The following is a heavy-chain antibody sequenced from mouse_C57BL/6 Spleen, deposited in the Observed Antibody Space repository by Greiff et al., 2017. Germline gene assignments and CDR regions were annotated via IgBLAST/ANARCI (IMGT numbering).Heavy chain of an antibody. V-gene: IGHV1-82*01. Sequence: QVQLQQSGPELVKPGASVKISCKASGYAFSSSWMNWVKQRPGKGLEWIGRIYPGDGDTNYNGKFKGKATLTAAKSSSTAYMQLSSLTSEDSAVYFCARWDTTVVVDYWGQGTTLTVSS. CDR2: IYPGDGDT. CDR3: ARWDTTVVVDY. CDR1: GYAFSSSW. D-gene: IGHD1-1*01. J-gene: IGHJ2*01.